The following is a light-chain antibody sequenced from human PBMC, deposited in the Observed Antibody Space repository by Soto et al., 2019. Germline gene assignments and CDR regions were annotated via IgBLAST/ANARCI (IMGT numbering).Light chain of an antibody. V-gene: IGLV2-11*01. J-gene: IGLJ1*01. CDR2: DVS. CDR3: CSYAGSHYV. Sequence: QSVLTQPRSVSGSPGQSVAISCSGTSSDVGAYNYVSWYQQHPGKAPKLIIYDVSERPSGVPDRFSGSKSGNTASLTISGLQAEDESDYYCCSYAGSHYVFGPGTKVTVL. CDR1: SSDVGAYNY.